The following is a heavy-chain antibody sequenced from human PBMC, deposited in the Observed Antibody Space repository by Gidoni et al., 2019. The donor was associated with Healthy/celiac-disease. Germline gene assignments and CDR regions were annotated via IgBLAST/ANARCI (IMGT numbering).Heavy chain of an antibody. CDR3: ARQGCSSTSCYDY. CDR2: IYYSGST. CDR1: GGSISSYY. Sequence: QVQLQESGPGLVKPSETLSLTCTVSGGSISSYYWSWIRPPPGKGLEWIGYIYYSGSTNYNPSLKSRVTISVDTSKNQFSLKLSSVTAADTAVYYCARQGCSSTSCYDYWGQGTLVTVSS. V-gene: IGHV4-59*08. D-gene: IGHD2-2*01. J-gene: IGHJ4*02.